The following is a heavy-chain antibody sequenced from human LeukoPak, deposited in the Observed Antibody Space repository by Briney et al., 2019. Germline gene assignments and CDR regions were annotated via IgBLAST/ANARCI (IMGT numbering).Heavy chain of an antibody. CDR1: GVSISSFY. Sequence: PSETLSLTCTVSGVSISSFYWSWIRQPPGKGREWIGYIYYSGSTNYNPSLKSRVTISVDKSKNQFSLKLSSVTAADTAVYYCARHYYDILTGYPNAYNWFDPWGQETLVTVPS. V-gene: IGHV4-59*01. D-gene: IGHD3-9*01. J-gene: IGHJ5*02. CDR3: ARHYYDILTGYPNAYNWFDP. CDR2: IYYSGST.